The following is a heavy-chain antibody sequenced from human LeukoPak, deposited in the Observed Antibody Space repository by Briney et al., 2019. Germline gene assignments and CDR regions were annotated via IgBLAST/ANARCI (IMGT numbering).Heavy chain of an antibody. J-gene: IGHJ4*02. V-gene: IGHV2-70*04. CDR2: IDWDDRK. Sequence: SGPTLVNPTQTLTLTCTFSGFSLSTSGMRVSWIRQPPGKALEWLARIDWDDRKYYRTSLKTRLTISKDTSENQVVLTMTNMDPVDTATYYCARMNIQSFSYFDYWGRGTLVTVSS. CDR3: ARMNIQSFSYFDY. CDR1: GFSLSTSGMR. D-gene: IGHD2/OR15-2a*01.